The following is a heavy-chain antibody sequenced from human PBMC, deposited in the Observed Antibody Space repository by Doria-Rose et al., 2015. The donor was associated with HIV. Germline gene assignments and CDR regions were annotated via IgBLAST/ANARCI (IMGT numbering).Heavy chain of an antibody. J-gene: IGHJ5*02. CDR1: GFTFSRYS. CDR3: ASGSTSWENWFHP. Sequence: VQLVQSGGGLVQPGGSLRLSCAVSGFTFSRYSMNWVRQAPGKGLEWVAHISSGGKIIYHGDSVKGRFTISRDNAKNSLFLQMNSLRAEDTAVYYCASGSTSWENWFHPWGQGTLVTVSS. CDR2: ISSGGKII. D-gene: IGHD1-26*01. V-gene: IGHV3-48*01.